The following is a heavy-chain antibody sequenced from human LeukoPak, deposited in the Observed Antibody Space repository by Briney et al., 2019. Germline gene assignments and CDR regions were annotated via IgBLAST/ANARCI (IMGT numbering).Heavy chain of an antibody. CDR2: ISSSSSPI. CDR3: AGQYYYDSRGFDY. D-gene: IGHD3-22*01. J-gene: IGHJ4*02. V-gene: IGHV3-48*01. CDR1: GFTFSSYT. Sequence: PGGSLSLSCAASGFTFSSYTMNWVRQAPRKGLEWVSYISSSSSPIYYADSVKGRFTISRDNAKNSLYLQMNSLRADDTAVYYCAGQYYYDSRGFDYWGQGTLVTVSS.